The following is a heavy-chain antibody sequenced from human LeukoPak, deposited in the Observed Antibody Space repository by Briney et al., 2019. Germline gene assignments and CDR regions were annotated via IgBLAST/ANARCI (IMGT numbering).Heavy chain of an antibody. D-gene: IGHD3-10*01. Sequence: GASVKVSCKASGYTFTGSYIHWVRQAPGQGLEWMGWINPNSGGTNYAQKFQGRVTMTRDTSISTAYMELSRLRSDDTAVYYCAREHYYGSGSDPYYFDYWGQGTLVTVSS. V-gene: IGHV1-2*02. CDR1: GYTFTGSY. J-gene: IGHJ4*02. CDR3: AREHYYGSGSDPYYFDY. CDR2: INPNSGGT.